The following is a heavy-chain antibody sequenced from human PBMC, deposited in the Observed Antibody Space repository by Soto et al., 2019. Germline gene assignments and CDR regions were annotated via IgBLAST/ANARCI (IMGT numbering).Heavy chain of an antibody. CDR3: ARDFDP. CDR2: IYYSGST. Sequence: SETLSLTCTVSGGSISNYYWSWIRQPPGKGLEWIGYIYYSGSTNYNPSLKSRVTISVDTSKNQFSLKLSSVTAADTAVYYCARDFDPWGQGTLVTVSS. V-gene: IGHV4-59*01. CDR1: GGSISNYY. J-gene: IGHJ5*02.